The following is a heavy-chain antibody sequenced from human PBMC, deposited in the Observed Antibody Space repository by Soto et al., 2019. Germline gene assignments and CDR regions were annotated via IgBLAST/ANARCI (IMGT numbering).Heavy chain of an antibody. J-gene: IGHJ2*01. Sequence: GGSLRLSCAASGFVFSNYAMFWFRQAPGRGLEWVSTIYAAGGSKYYAGSVKGRFTISKDKSKRTLFLQMNSLRVDDTAVYYCARDGWGSNWYFDLWGRGTLVTVSS. CDR2: IYAAGGSK. D-gene: IGHD3-16*01. CDR1: GFVFSNYA. CDR3: ARDGWGSNWYFDL. V-gene: IGHV3-23*01.